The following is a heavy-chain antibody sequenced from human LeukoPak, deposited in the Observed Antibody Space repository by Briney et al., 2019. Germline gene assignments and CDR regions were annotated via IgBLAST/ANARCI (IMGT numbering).Heavy chain of an antibody. Sequence: GRVLRPSLAASGFTFSRYAMQLVRQAPGKGLGWGAGISYYGSYKYYAASVKGRVTISRDNSKNTLYLQMNSLRAEDTAVYYCAREGGDSSGSFHYWGQGTLVTVSS. CDR3: AREGGDSSGSFHY. D-gene: IGHD3-22*01. CDR2: ISYYGSYK. CDR1: GFTFSRYA. J-gene: IGHJ4*02. V-gene: IGHV3-30-3*01.